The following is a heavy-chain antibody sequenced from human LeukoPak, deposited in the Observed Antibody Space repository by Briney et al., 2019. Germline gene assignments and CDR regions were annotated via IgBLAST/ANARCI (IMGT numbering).Heavy chain of an antibody. V-gene: IGHV4-31*03. J-gene: IGHJ5*02. CDR3: ARGGDIVVVPVNWFDP. CDR1: GGSISSGGHY. CDR2: IYYSGST. Sequence: PSETLSLTCTVSGGSISSGGHYWSWIRQHPGKGLEWIGYIYYSGSTYYNPSLKSRVTISVDTSKNQFSLKLSSVTAADTAVYYCARGGDIVVVPVNWFDPWGQGTLVTVSS. D-gene: IGHD2-2*01.